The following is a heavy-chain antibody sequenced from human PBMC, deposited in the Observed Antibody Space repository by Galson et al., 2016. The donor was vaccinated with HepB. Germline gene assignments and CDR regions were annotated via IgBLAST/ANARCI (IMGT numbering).Heavy chain of an antibody. CDR2: ISSTSSYI. V-gene: IGHV3-21*01. Sequence: SLRLSCAASGFTFTSYSMFWVRQAPGKGLEWVSSISSTSSYIYYADSVKGRFTISRDNAKNSLYLQMHSLRAEDTAVYYCAKDLLPSGAGREDYFDYWGQGTLVTVSS. CDR3: AKDLLPSGAGREDYFDY. D-gene: IGHD6-19*01. J-gene: IGHJ4*02. CDR1: GFTFTSYS.